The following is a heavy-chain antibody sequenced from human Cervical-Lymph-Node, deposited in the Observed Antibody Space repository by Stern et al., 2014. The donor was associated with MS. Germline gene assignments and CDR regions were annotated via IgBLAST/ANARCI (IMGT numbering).Heavy chain of an antibody. V-gene: IGHV3-11*06. CDR2: ISGSTSYT. J-gene: IGHJ4*02. Sequence: VQLGESGGGLVKPGGSLRLSCAASGLSFSDYYMSWTRQAPGRGLEWATYISGSTSYTKYADSVKGRFTISRDNTKNSLYLQMNSLSAEDTAVYYCARGYSSGWYAGSDYWGQGSLVTVSS. CDR1: GLSFSDYY. CDR3: ARGYSSGWYAGSDY. D-gene: IGHD6-19*01.